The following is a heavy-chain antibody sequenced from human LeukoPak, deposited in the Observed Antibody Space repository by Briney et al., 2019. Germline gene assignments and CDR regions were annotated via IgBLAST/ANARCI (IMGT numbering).Heavy chain of an antibody. J-gene: IGHJ4*02. D-gene: IGHD2-21*01. CDR2: IYYSGST. Sequence: SETLSLTCTVSGYSISSGYYWGWIRQPPGKGLEWIGSIYYSGSTYYNPSLKSRVTISVDTSTNQFSLKLSSVTAADTAVYYCARVPRLHIAAPDYWGQGTLVTVSS. CDR1: GYSISSGYY. CDR3: ARVPRLHIAAPDY. V-gene: IGHV4-38-2*02.